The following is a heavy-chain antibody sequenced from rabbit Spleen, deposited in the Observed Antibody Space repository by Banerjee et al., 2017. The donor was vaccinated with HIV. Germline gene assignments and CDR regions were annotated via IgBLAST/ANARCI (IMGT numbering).Heavy chain of an antibody. CDR3: ARAIVPWLGLTRLDL. CDR1: GIDFTNYY. J-gene: IGHJ3*01. Sequence: QEQLVETGGGLVQPGGSLTLSCKASGIDFTNYYISWIRQAPGKGLEWIGIIYAAKGSTDYASWVNGRFTISSDNAQSTVDLKMTSLTAADTATYFCARAIVPWLGLTRLDLWGPGTLVTVS. CDR2: IYAAKGST. V-gene: IGHV1S43*01. D-gene: IGHD4-1*01.